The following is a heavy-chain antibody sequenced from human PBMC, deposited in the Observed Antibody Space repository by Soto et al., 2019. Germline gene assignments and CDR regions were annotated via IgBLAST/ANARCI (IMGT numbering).Heavy chain of an antibody. CDR1: GFTFGDYA. J-gene: IGHJ4*02. V-gene: IGHV3-49*04. CDR3: TAGKLYPSLDFDY. Sequence: GGSLRLSCTAYGFTFGDYAMSWVRQAPGEGLEWVGFIRSKAYGGTTEYAASVKGRFTISRDDAKSIAYLQMNSLKTEDTAVYYCTAGKLYPSLDFDYWGQGTLVTVSS. D-gene: IGHD2-8*01. CDR2: IRSKAYGGTT.